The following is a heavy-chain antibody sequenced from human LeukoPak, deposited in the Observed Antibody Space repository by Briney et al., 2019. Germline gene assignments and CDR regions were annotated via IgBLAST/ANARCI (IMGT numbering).Heavy chain of an antibody. J-gene: IGHJ6*03. Sequence: SETLSLTCAVYGGSFSGYYWSWIRQPPGKGLEWIGEINHSGSTNYNPSLKSRVTISVDTSKNQFSLKLSSVTAADTAVYYCARGRGRRNGVVVVAATGGYYYYMDVWGKGTTVTVSS. CDR1: GGSFSGYY. D-gene: IGHD2-15*01. CDR3: ARGRGRRNGVVVVAATGGYYYYMDV. CDR2: INHSGST. V-gene: IGHV4-34*01.